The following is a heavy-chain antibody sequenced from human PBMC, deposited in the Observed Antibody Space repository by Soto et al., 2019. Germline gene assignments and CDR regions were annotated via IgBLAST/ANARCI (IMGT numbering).Heavy chain of an antibody. CDR3: TKDRQSIIIPSAIGYFDF. J-gene: IGHJ4*02. D-gene: IGHD1-20*01. CDR1: GFTFSAYA. CDR2: ISYDGSNK. Sequence: QVQLVESGGGVVQPGRSPRLSCAASGFTFSAYAMHWVRQAPGKGLEWVAVISYDGSNKYYAVSVKDRFSISRDKDTLFLQMNSLRPEDTAVYFCTKDRQSIIIPSAIGYFDFWGQGSLVTVSS. V-gene: IGHV3-30*18.